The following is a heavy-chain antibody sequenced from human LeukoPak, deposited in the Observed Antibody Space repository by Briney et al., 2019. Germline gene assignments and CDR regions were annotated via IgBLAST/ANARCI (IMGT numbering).Heavy chain of an antibody. CDR2: VYYSGST. CDR1: NSPISSYY. J-gene: IGHJ4*02. CDR3: ARRRFMTDAFDY. Sequence: ASETLSLTCTVSNSPISSYYWSWIRQPPGKGLEWIGYVYYSGSTNYNPSLKSRVTISVDTSKNQFSLKLTSVTAADTAVYYCARRRFMTDAFDYWGRGTLVSVSS. D-gene: IGHD3-16*01. V-gene: IGHV4-59*08.